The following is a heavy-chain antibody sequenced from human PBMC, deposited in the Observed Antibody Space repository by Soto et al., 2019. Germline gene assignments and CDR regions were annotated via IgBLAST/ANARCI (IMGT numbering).Heavy chain of an antibody. D-gene: IGHD6-6*01. CDR2: IHPGDSDT. Sequence: LGESLKISCKGSGYSFTSYWIGWVRQMPGKGLEWMGIIHPGDSDTRYSPSFQGQVTISADKSISTAYLQWSSLKASDTAMYYCATYSSSDYYYYDMDVWGQGTTVTVSS. CDR3: ATYSSSDYYYYDMDV. J-gene: IGHJ6*02. V-gene: IGHV5-51*01. CDR1: GYSFTSYW.